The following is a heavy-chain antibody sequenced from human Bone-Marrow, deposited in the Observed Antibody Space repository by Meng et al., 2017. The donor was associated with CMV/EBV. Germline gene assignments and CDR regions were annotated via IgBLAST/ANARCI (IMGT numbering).Heavy chain of an antibody. D-gene: IGHD3-16*02. CDR1: GGSFSGYY. CDR3: ARGLYDYVWGSYRY. Sequence: GSLRLSCAVYGGSFSGYYWNWIRQPPGRGLEWIGEINHSGSTNYNPSLKSRVIISVDTSKNQFSLKLSSVTAADTAVYFCARGLYDYVWGSYRYWGQGWLVNVAS. J-gene: IGHJ4*02. CDR2: INHSGST. V-gene: IGHV4-34*01.